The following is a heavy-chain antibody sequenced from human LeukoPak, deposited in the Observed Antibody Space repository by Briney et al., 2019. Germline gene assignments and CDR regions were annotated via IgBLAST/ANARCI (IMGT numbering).Heavy chain of an antibody. V-gene: IGHV3-66*01. Sequence: GGSLRLSCAASGFTFSSYAMAWVRQAPGKGLEWVSDIIIGGSTYYPSSVKGRFTTSRDDSKNTLYLQMNSLRVEDTAVYYCALGLVTDYWGQGTLVTVSP. CDR2: IIIGGST. CDR3: ALGLVTDY. D-gene: IGHD3-9*01. J-gene: IGHJ4*02. CDR1: GFTFSSYA.